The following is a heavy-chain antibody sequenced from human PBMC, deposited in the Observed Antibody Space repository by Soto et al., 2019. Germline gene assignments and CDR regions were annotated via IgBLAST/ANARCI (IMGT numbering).Heavy chain of an antibody. CDR2: IYYSGST. D-gene: IGHD3-10*01. CDR3: ATLKLGSNRLDY. V-gene: IGHV4-30-4*01. Sequence: QVQLQESGPGLVKPSQTLSLTCTVSGGSISSGDYYWSWIRQPPGKGLEWIGYIYYSGSTYYNPSLKSRVXXXVXXSKNHFALKLSSVTAADTAVYYCATLKLGSNRLDYWGQGTLVTVSS. J-gene: IGHJ4*02. CDR1: GGSISSGDYY.